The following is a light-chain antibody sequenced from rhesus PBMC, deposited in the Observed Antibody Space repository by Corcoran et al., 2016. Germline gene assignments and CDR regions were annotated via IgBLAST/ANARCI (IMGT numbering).Light chain of an antibody. J-gene: IGKJ3*01. V-gene: IGKV1-33*02. CDR1: QGISKY. Sequence: DIQMTQSPSSLSASVGETVTITCQASQGISKYLAWYQQKPGKAPKLLIYGASNLQSGFPSRFSGRGSGTEFTLIISSLQPEDSASYYCQHYYDNPFTFGPGTKLDIK. CDR3: QHYYDNPFT. CDR2: GAS.